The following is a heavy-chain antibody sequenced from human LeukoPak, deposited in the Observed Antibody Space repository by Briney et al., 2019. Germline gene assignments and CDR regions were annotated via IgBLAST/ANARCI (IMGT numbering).Heavy chain of an antibody. Sequence: ASVNVSCKVSGYTFIENYIHWVRQAPGQGLEWMGLINPHTGAANYSQKFQGRVTMTRDTSISTAYMHLTRLKFDDTAVYYCARGKSGYSPWGQGTPVTVSS. V-gene: IGHV1-2*02. J-gene: IGHJ4*02. CDR2: INPHTGAA. CDR3: ARGKSGYSP. CDR1: GYTFIENY. D-gene: IGHD3-3*01.